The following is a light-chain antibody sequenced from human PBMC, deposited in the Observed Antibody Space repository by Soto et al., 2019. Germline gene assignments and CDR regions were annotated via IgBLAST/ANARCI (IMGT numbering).Light chain of an antibody. Sequence: AIPLTQSPSSLSASVGDRVTITCRASQGLNSNLAWYQQKPGKAPKLLMYAASTLQKGVPSRFSGNGSGTDFTLTIISLQPEDFATYYCQQSSNYFTFGPGTKVDI. CDR1: QGLNSN. J-gene: IGKJ3*01. V-gene: IGKV1D-13*01. CDR3: QQSSNYFT. CDR2: AAS.